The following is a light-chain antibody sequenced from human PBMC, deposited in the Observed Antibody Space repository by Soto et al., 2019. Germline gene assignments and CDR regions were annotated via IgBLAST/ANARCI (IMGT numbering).Light chain of an antibody. J-gene: IGLJ2*01. CDR1: SSDVGGYNY. Sequence: QSALTQPPSASGSPGQSVTISCTGTSSDVGGYNYVSWYQQHPGKAPKLMIYEVSQRPSGVPDRFSGSKSGNTASLTVSGLQAEDEADYYCSSYAGSDNLVFGGGPKVTVL. V-gene: IGLV2-8*01. CDR3: SSYAGSDNLV. CDR2: EVS.